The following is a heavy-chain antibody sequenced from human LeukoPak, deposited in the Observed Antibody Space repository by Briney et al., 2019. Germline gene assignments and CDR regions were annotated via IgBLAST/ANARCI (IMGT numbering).Heavy chain of an antibody. CDR1: GFTFSSYG. CDR2: IRYDGSNK. J-gene: IGHJ6*04. Sequence: HPGGSLRLSCAASGFTFSSYGMHWVRQAPGKGLEWVAFIRYDGSNKYYADSVKGRFTISRDNSKNTLYLQMNSLRAEDTAVYYCARDRNYYESSWDVWGKGTTVTVSS. CDR3: ARDRNYYESSWDV. D-gene: IGHD3-22*01. V-gene: IGHV3-30*02.